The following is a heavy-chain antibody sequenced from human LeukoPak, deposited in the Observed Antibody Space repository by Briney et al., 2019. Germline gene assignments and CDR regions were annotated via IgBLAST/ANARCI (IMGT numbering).Heavy chain of an antibody. V-gene: IGHV3-33*01. D-gene: IGHD3-16*01. Sequence: GGSLRLSCTASGFTFGDYGMSWFRQAPGKGLEWVAVIWYDGSNKYYADSVKGRFTISRDNSKNTLYLQMNSLRAEDTAVYYCARDPFGVDYHWGQGTLVTVSS. CDR2: IWYDGSNK. J-gene: IGHJ5*02. CDR1: GFTFGDYG. CDR3: ARDPFGVDYH.